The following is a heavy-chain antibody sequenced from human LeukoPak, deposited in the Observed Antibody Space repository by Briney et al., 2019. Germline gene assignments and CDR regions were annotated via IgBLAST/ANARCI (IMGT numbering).Heavy chain of an antibody. D-gene: IGHD2-2*01. CDR1: GFTFSSYA. CDR3: ASVRYCSSTSCYWGAFDY. CDR2: ISYDGSNE. Sequence: GGSLRLSCAAPGFTFSSYAMHWVRQAPGKGLEWVAVISYDGSNEYYADSVKGRFTISRDNSKNTLYLQMNSLRADDTAVYYCASVRYCSSTSCYWGAFDYWGQGTLVTVSS. V-gene: IGHV3-30-3*01. J-gene: IGHJ4*02.